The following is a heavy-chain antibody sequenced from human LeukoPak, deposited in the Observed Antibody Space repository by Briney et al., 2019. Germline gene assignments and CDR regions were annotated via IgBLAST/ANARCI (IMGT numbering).Heavy chain of an antibody. J-gene: IGHJ5*02. D-gene: IGHD2-15*01. CDR3: VKDRQYCSGGSCYPNWFDP. CDR1: GFTFSSYS. CDR2: ISSNGGST. Sequence: GGSLRLSCAASGFTFSSYSMNWVRQAPGKGLEYVSAISSNGGSTYYADSVKGRFTISRDNSKNTLYLQMSSLRAEDTAVYYCVKDRQYCSGGSCYPNWFDPWGQGTLVTVSS. V-gene: IGHV3-64D*09.